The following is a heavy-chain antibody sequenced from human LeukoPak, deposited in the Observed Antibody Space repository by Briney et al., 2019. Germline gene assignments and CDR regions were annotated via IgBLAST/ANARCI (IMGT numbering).Heavy chain of an antibody. J-gene: IGHJ4*02. Sequence: GGSLRLSCAASGFTFRNYAMSWVRQAPGEGPEWVSGISSSGGNTYFADSVKGRFTISRDNSKSTLYLQMNSLRVEDTALYYCAKDSSVPYGITDWGQGTLVTVSS. CDR1: GFTFRNYA. CDR2: ISSSGGNT. V-gene: IGHV3-23*01. CDR3: AKDSSVPYGITD. D-gene: IGHD4-17*01.